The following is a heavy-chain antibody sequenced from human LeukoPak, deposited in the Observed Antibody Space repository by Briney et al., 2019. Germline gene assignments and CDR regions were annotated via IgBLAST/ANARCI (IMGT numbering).Heavy chain of an antibody. CDR1: GGSISTSGYYSGGYY. CDR2: IHYSGTT. J-gene: IGHJ6*03. Sequence: PSQTLSPTCTVSGGSISTSGYYSGGYYWSWIRQHPGKGLEWIGYIHYSGTTYYNPSLKSRVTISVDTSENQFSLKLNSVTAADTAVYYCARVRPGYYYMDVWGKGTTVTLSS. CDR3: ARVRPGYYYMDV. V-gene: IGHV4-31*03.